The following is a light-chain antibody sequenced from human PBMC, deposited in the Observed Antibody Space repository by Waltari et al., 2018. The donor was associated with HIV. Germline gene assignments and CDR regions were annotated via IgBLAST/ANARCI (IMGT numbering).Light chain of an antibody. V-gene: IGKV4-1*01. Sequence: DIVMTQFPQSLAVSLGERATISCKSSHSLLRTYNNNNYLSWFQKKPGQPPKLLIYWASTRQSGVSDRFIGSGSGTNFTLTINSLQAEDVAAYYCQQCYSTVWTFGQGTKVEVK. CDR3: QQCYSTVWT. CDR1: HSLLRTYNNNNY. J-gene: IGKJ1*01. CDR2: WAS.